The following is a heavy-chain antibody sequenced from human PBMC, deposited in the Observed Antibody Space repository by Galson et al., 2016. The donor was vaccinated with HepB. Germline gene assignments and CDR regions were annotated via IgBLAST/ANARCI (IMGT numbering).Heavy chain of an antibody. CDR2: IWFDVSDK. CDR3: ARDPSGYCRGGSCRDAFDI. D-gene: IGHD2-15*01. J-gene: IGHJ3*02. V-gene: IGHV3-33*01. Sequence: SLRLSCAASGFSFSNYGMHWVRQAPGKGLEWVAVIWFDVSDKHYADSVKGRFTISRDNSKNRLYLQIDSLRGEDTAVYYCARDPSGYCRGGSCRDAFDIWGQGTMLTVSS. CDR1: GFSFSNYG.